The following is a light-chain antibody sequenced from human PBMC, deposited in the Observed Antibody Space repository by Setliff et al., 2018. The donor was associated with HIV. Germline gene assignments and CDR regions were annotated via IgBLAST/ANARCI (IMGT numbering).Light chain of an antibody. CDR3: SSYTTSRQFV. J-gene: IGLJ1*01. CDR1: SSDVGAYNF. V-gene: IGLV2-14*03. CDR2: DVI. Sequence: QSVLTQPASVSGSPGQSATISCTGTSSDVGAYNFVSWYQQHPGRAPKLMIYDVINRNSGVSIRFSGSKSGNAASLTISGLQAEDEADYYCSSYTTSRQFVFGSGTKVTVL.